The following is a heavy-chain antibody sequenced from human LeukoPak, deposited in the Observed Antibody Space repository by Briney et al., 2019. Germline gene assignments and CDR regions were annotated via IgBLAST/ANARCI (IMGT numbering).Heavy chain of an antibody. V-gene: IGHV3-23*01. CDR2: ISGSGGST. Sequence: GGSLRLSCAASGFTFSSYAMSWVRQAPGKGLEWVSAISGSGGSTYYADSVKGRFTISRDNFKNTLYLQMNSLRAEDTAVYYCAKDGGSSPYYFDYWGQGTLVTVSS. CDR3: AKDGGSSPYYFDY. CDR1: GFTFSSYA. J-gene: IGHJ4*02. D-gene: IGHD1-26*01.